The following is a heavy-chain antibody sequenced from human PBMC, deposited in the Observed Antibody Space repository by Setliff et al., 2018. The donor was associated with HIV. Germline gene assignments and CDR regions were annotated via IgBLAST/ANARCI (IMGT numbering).Heavy chain of an antibody. CDR2: ISSSSSTI. V-gene: IGHV3-48*04. Sequence: WGSLRLSCAASGFTFSSYSMNWVRQAPGKGLEWVSYISSSSSTIYYADSVKGRFTISRDNAKNSLYLQMNSLRAEDTAVYYCARQDDYFDSSGYYLGYDGFDIWGQGTMVTVSS. J-gene: IGHJ3*02. CDR3: ARQDDYFDSSGYYLGYDGFDI. CDR1: GFTFSSYS. D-gene: IGHD3-22*01.